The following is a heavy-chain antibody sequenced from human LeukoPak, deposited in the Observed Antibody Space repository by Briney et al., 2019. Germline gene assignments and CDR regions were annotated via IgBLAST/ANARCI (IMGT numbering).Heavy chain of an antibody. D-gene: IGHD4-17*01. J-gene: IGHJ4*02. Sequence: GGSLRLSCAASGFTVSSNYMSWVRQAPGKGLEWVLVIYSGGSTYYADSVKGRFTISRDNSKNTLNLQMNSLRAEDTAVYYCASRNYGDYFYSFDYWGQGTLVTVSS. CDR1: GFTVSSNY. CDR3: ASRNYGDYFYSFDY. V-gene: IGHV3-66*02. CDR2: IYSGGST.